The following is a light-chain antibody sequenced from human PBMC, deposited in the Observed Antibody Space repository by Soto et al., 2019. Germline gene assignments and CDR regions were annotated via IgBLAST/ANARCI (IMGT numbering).Light chain of an antibody. Sequence: EVVMTQSPATLSVSPGEGATLSCRASQSVRSNLAWYQKKPGQSHRLLIYGASTRATAVPARFSGSGSGTEFTLTISSLQSEDFAGYYCQQYDNWTLTFGGGPQVEIK. J-gene: IGKJ4*01. V-gene: IGKV3-15*01. CDR2: GAS. CDR3: QQYDNWTLT. CDR1: QSVRSN.